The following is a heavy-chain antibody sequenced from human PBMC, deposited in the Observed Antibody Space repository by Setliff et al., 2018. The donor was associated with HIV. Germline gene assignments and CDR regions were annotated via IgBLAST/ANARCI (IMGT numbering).Heavy chain of an antibody. CDR2: INHGGST. J-gene: IGHJ4*02. CDR3: ARQGLVLVPASIDWRLPPSPIDY. V-gene: IGHV4-34*01. D-gene: IGHD2-2*01. Sequence: SETLSLTCAVYGGSFSAYYWSWIRQSPGTGLGWIGAINHGGSTNYNPSLKSRVTISLDTSKNQFSLRLGSVTAADTAVYYCARQGLVLVPASIDWRLPPSPIDYWGQGALVTVSS. CDR1: GGSFSAYY.